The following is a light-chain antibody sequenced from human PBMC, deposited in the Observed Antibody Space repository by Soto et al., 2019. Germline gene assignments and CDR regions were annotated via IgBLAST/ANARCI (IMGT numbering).Light chain of an antibody. Sequence: DIPMTESPSSLSASIGDRVTITCRASQTVNTYLHWYQQKPGKXPKLLIYAASNLQSGVPSRFSDIEYGTTGTIYLNSLQTEDGETDYGQQGYRNPWTVDQGTKVDNK. V-gene: IGKV1-39*01. CDR2: AAS. J-gene: IGKJ1*01. CDR3: QQGYRNPWT. CDR1: QTVNTY.